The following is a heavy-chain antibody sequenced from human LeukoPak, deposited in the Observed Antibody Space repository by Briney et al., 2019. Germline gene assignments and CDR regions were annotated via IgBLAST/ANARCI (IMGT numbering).Heavy chain of an antibody. CDR2: ISGSDNTI. CDR1: GFTFSSYS. J-gene: IGHJ4*02. V-gene: IGHV3-48*02. D-gene: IGHD5-12*01. CDR3: ARVHRGYSFGRLDY. Sequence: GGSLRLSCAASGFTFSSYSMNWVRQAPGKGLEWVSYISGSDNTIYYADSVKGGFTISRDNARNSLYLQMNSLRDEDTAVYYCARVHRGYSFGRLDYWGQGTLVTVSS.